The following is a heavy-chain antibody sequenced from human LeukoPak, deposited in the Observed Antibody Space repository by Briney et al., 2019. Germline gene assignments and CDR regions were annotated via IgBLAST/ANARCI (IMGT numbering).Heavy chain of an antibody. J-gene: IGHJ4*02. Sequence: GGSLRLSCAGSGFSFSRYWMSWVRQAPGKGLEWVANIKEDGSEKNYVDSVKGRCTISRDNAKNSVFLVVNTLRAEDTAVYFCVREGTLDEADKGGQGNLVTVSS. CDR3: VREGTLDEADK. D-gene: IGHD3/OR15-3a*01. V-gene: IGHV3-7*01. CDR1: GFSFSRYW. CDR2: IKEDGSEK.